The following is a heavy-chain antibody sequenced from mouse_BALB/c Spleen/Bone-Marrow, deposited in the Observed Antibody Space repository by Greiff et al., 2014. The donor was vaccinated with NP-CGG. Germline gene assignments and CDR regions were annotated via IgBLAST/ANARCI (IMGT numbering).Heavy chain of an antibody. D-gene: IGHD2-12*01. CDR3: TRSRRAMDY. CDR2: INPSNGGT. V-gene: IGHV1S81*02. Sequence: QVQLQQSGAELVKPGASVKLSCKASGYTFTSYYMYWVKQRPGQGLEWIGEINPSNGGTNFNAKFKSKATLTVDKSSSTAYMQLSSLTSEDSAVYYCTRSRRAMDYWGQGTSVTVSS. J-gene: IGHJ4*01. CDR1: GYTFTSYY.